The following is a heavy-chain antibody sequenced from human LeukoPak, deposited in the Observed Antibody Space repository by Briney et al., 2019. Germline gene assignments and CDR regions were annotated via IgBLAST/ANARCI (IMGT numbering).Heavy chain of an antibody. CDR1: GGSISSGGYS. CDR3: ARARADYYDSSGYYSFDY. J-gene: IGHJ4*02. V-gene: IGHV4-30-2*01. Sequence: PSETLSLTCAVSGGSISSGGYSWSWIRQPPGKGLEWIGYIYHSGSTYYNPSLKSRVTISVDRSKNQFSLELSSVTAADTAVYYCARARADYYDSSGYYSFDYWGQGTLVTVSS. CDR2: IYHSGST. D-gene: IGHD3-22*01.